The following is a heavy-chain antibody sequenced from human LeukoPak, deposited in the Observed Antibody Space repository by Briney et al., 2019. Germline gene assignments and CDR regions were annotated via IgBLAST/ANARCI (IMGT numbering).Heavy chain of an antibody. CDR2: INPNSGGT. V-gene: IGHV1-2*02. Sequence: ASVKVSCKASGYTFTGYYMHWVRQAPGKGLEWMGWINPNSGGTNYAQKFQGRVTMTRDTSISTAYMELSRLRSDDTAVYYCARVPGRVGNYWGQGTLVTVSS. CDR3: ARVPGRVGNY. D-gene: IGHD5/OR15-5a*01. CDR1: GYTFTGYY. J-gene: IGHJ4*02.